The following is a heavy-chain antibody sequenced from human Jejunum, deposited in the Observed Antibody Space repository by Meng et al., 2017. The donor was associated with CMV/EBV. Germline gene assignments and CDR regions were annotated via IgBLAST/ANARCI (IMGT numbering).Heavy chain of an antibody. Sequence: GFALSSWNMNWVRQAPRKGLEWVSSISRNSNYLYYADSLKGRFTISRDNAKNSLYLQMDSLRAEDTAVYYCAKDLYYGDPAAFPLWGQGTMVTVSS. D-gene: IGHD2-21*01. CDR2: ISRNSNYL. CDR1: GFALSSWN. J-gene: IGHJ3*01. CDR3: AKDLYYGDPAAFPL. V-gene: IGHV3-21*01.